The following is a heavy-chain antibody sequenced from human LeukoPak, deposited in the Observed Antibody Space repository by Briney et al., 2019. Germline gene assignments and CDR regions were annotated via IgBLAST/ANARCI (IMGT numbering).Heavy chain of an antibody. J-gene: IGHJ4*02. CDR3: ARGDGYHVNY. V-gene: IGHV4-59*01. Sequence: SETLSLTCTVSGGSINSYYWSWIRQPPGKGLEWIGYIYYSESANYNPSLESRVTISVDTSKNQFSLKMRSVTAADTAVYYCARGDGYHVNYWGQGTLVIVSS. D-gene: IGHD5-24*01. CDR1: GGSINSYY. CDR2: IYYSESA.